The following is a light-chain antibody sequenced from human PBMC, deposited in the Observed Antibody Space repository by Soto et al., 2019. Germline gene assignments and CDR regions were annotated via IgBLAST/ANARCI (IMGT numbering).Light chain of an antibody. J-gene: IGLJ1*01. V-gene: IGLV2-11*01. Sequence: QSVLAQPRSVSGSPGQSVTISCTGTSIDVGGYNYVSWYQQHPGKAPKLMIYDVSKRPSGVPDRFSGSKSGNTASLTISGLQAEDEADYYCCSYAGSKRVFGTGTKVTVL. CDR3: CSYAGSKRV. CDR1: SIDVGGYNY. CDR2: DVS.